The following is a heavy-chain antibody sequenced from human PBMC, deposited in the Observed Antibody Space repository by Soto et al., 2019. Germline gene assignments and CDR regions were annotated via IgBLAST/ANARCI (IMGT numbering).Heavy chain of an antibody. CDR3: ARPDYCNSASCYRLDY. J-gene: IGHJ4*02. Sequence: PGGSLRLSCAASGFTFSSYGMNWVRQAPGKGLEWVAVIWSDGSNKDYTDSVKGRFAISRDNSKNTLYLEMNSLRAEDTAVYFCARPDYCNSASCYRLDYWGQGTLVTVSS. CDR2: IWSDGSNK. D-gene: IGHD2-2*02. CDR1: GFTFSSYG. V-gene: IGHV3-33*01.